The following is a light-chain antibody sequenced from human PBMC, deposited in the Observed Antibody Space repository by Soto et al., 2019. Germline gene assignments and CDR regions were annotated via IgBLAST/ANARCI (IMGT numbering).Light chain of an antibody. Sequence: EIVLTQSPGTLSLSPGESATLLCRASQFVSSRYLAWYQQKPGQAPRLLIYDAFIRATGIPARFSGSGSGTDFTLTISRLEPEDFAVYYCQQHGSSPITFGQGTRLEIK. J-gene: IGKJ5*01. V-gene: IGKV3-20*01. CDR2: DAF. CDR3: QQHGSSPIT. CDR1: QFVSSRY.